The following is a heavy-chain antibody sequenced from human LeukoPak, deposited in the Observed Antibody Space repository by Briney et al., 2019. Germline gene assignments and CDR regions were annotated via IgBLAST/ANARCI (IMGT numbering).Heavy chain of an antibody. Sequence: SETLSLTCTVSGGSISSGGYSWSWIRQPPGKGLEWIGYISYSGSTYNNPSLKSRVSISVDTSKNQFSLKLSSVTAADTAVYYRARGGYYYDSSGYFPSMDVWGKGTTVTVSS. J-gene: IGHJ6*03. CDR1: GGSISSGGYS. D-gene: IGHD3-22*01. CDR2: ISYSGST. CDR3: ARGGYYYDSSGYFPSMDV. V-gene: IGHV4-30-4*07.